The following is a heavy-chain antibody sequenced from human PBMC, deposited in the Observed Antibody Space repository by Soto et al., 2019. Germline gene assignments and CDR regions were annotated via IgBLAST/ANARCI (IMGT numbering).Heavy chain of an antibody. V-gene: IGHV4-59*01. J-gene: IGHJ6*03. CDR3: ARVNYDFWSGYYSPYYYYYMDV. Sequence: PSEILSLTCTVSGGSISSYYWSWIRQPPGKGLEWIGYIYYSGSTNYNPSLKSRVTISVDTSKNQFSLKLSSVTAADTAVYYCARVNYDFWSGYYSPYYYYYMDVWGKGTTVNVSS. CDR2: IYYSGST. D-gene: IGHD3-3*01. CDR1: GGSISSYY.